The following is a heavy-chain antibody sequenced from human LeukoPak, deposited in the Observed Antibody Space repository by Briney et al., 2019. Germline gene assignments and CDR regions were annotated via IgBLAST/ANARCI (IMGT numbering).Heavy chain of an antibody. CDR1: GFTFSSYA. CDR3: AKVGTRDWYYFDY. J-gene: IGHJ4*02. Sequence: GGSLRLSCAASGFTFSSYAMHWVRQAPGKGLEWVAVIWYDGSNKYYADSVKGRFTISRDNSKNTLYLQMNSLRAEDTAVYYCAKVGTRDWYYFDYWGQGTLVTVSS. D-gene: IGHD1-1*01. V-gene: IGHV3-30*02. CDR2: IWYDGSNK.